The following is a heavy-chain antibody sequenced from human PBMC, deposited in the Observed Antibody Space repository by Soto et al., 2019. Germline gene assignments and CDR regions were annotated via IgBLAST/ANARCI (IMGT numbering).Heavy chain of an antibody. V-gene: IGHV4-59*01. CDR3: ARGVVQWYFDL. D-gene: IGHD3-3*01. CDR1: GGSIGSYY. J-gene: IGHJ2*01. CDR2: IYYSGST. Sequence: SETLSLTSTVSGGSIGSYYWSWIRQPPGKGLEWIGYIYYSGSTNYNPSLNSRVTISLDTSKNQFSLKLSSVTAADTAVYYCARGVVQWYFDLWGRGTLVTVSS.